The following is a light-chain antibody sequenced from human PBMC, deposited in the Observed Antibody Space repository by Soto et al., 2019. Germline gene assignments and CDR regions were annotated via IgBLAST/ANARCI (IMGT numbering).Light chain of an antibody. CDR2: DAS. V-gene: IGKV1-33*01. Sequence: DIQMTQSPSSLSASVGDRVTITCQASQDIKNYLNWYQQKPGKAPKLLIYDASNLETGVPSRFSGTGSGTAFSLTINNLQPEDLATYYCQQCDNLPLTFGGGTKVEIK. CDR3: QQCDNLPLT. CDR1: QDIKNY. J-gene: IGKJ4*01.